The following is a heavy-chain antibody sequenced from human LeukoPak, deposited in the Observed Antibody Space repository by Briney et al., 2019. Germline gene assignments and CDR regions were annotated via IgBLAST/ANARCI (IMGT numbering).Heavy chain of an antibody. J-gene: IGHJ4*02. D-gene: IGHD3-3*01. CDR3: ARDGGVAPRTFDY. CDR2: IYYSGST. Sequence: SETLSLTCTVSGGSISSGDYYWSWIRQPPGKGLEWIGYIYYSGSTYYNPSLKSRVTISVDTSKNQFSLKLSSVTAADTAVYYCARDGGVAPRTFDYWGQGTLVTVSS. CDR1: GGSISSGDYY. V-gene: IGHV4-30-4*01.